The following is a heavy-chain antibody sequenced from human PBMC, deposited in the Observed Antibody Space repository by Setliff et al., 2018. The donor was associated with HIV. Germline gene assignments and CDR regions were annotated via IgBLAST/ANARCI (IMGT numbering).Heavy chain of an antibody. CDR3: ARVGEMATIGYSYYYMDV. J-gene: IGHJ6*03. CDR2: IIPILGIT. D-gene: IGHD5-12*01. V-gene: IGHV1-69*10. Sequence: SVKVSCKASGGTLSRYAISWVRQAPGQGLEWMGGIIPILGITNYAQKFQGRVTITADKSTSTTYMDLSSLRSEDTAVYYCARVGEMATIGYSYYYMDVWGKGTTVTVSS. CDR1: GGTLSRYA.